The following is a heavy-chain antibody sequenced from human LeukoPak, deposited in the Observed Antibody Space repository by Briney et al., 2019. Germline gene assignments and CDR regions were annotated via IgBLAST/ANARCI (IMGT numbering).Heavy chain of an antibody. CDR2: ISAYNGNT. D-gene: IGHD6-19*01. CDR3: ARDHGGWYSGYYYYYGMDV. CDR1: GYTFTSYG. V-gene: IGHV1-18*01. J-gene: IGHJ6*02. Sequence: ASVKVSCKASGYTFTSYGISWVRHAPGQGLEWMGWISAYNGNTNYAQKLQGRVTMTTDTSTSTAYMELRSLRSDDTAVYYCARDHGGWYSGYYYYYGMDVWGQGTTVTVSS.